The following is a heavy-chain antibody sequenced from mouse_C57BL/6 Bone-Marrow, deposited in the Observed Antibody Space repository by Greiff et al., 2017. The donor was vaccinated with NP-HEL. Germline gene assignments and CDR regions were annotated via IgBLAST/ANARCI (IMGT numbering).Heavy chain of an antibody. CDR3: ARGYYYGSSYVAY. J-gene: IGHJ3*01. Sequence: QVHVKQSGAELVKPGASVKMSCKASGYTFTSYWITWVKQRPGQGLEWIGDIYPGSGSTNYNEKFKGKATLTVDTSSSTAYMQLSSLTSEDSAVYYCARGYYYGSSYVAYWGQGTLVTVSA. CDR1: GYTFTSYW. D-gene: IGHD1-1*01. V-gene: IGHV1-55*01. CDR2: IYPGSGST.